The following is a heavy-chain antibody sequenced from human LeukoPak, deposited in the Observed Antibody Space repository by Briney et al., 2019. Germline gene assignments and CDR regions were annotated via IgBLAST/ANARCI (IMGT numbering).Heavy chain of an antibody. V-gene: IGHV3-7*01. Sequence: GGSLRLSCAASGFTFSSYWMSWVRQAPGKGLEWVANINQDGSEKYYVDSVKGRFTISRDNAKNSLYLQMNSLRAGDTAVYYCARDALIRGYSGYDLADYWGQGTLVTVSS. CDR3: ARDALIRGYSGYDLADY. J-gene: IGHJ4*02. D-gene: IGHD5-12*01. CDR2: INQDGSEK. CDR1: GFTFSSYW.